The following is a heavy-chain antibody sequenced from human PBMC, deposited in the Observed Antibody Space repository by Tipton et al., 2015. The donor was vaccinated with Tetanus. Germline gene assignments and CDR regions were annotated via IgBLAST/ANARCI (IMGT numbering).Heavy chain of an antibody. J-gene: IGHJ4*02. CDR2: ITVDGGTK. Sequence: RSLRLSCAASGFTFTRYAMHWVRQAPGKGLEWVAVITVDGGTKYYADSVKGRFTLSRDNSQNTLYLQMNSLKVEDTAVYYCAREDGGPTLDYFDSWGQGAPVIVSS. CDR3: AREDGGPTLDYFDS. CDR1: GFTFTRYA. V-gene: IGHV3-30-3*01. D-gene: IGHD3-16*01.